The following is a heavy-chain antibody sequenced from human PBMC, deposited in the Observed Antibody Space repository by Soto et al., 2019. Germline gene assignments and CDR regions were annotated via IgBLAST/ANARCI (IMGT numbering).Heavy chain of an antibody. V-gene: IGHV3-7*01. D-gene: IGHD6-19*01. CDR1: GFTFSSYW. Sequence: GGSLRLSCAASGFTFSSYWMSWVRQAPGKGLEWVANIKQDGSEKYYVDSVKGRFTISRDNAKNSLYLQMNSLRAEDTAAYYCARSPVAAPRWFDPWGQGTLVTVSS. J-gene: IGHJ5*02. CDR3: ARSPVAAPRWFDP. CDR2: IKQDGSEK.